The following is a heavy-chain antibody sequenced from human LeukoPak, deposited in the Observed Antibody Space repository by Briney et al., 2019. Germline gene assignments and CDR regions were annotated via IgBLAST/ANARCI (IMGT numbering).Heavy chain of an antibody. CDR2: IYYSGST. J-gene: IGHJ3*02. Sequence: PSETLSLTCTVSGGSISSSSYYWGWLRQPPGKGLEWIGSIYYSGSTYYNPSLKSRVTISVDTSKNQFSLKLSSVTAADTAVYYCARFSSTVLDAFDIWGQGTMVTVSS. D-gene: IGHD6-13*01. V-gene: IGHV4-39*01. CDR3: ARFSSTVLDAFDI. CDR1: GGSISSSSYY.